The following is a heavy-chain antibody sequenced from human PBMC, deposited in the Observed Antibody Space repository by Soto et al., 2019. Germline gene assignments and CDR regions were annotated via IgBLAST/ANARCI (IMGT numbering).Heavy chain of an antibody. CDR3: ARGQYFV. CDR1: GFTFSSYA. V-gene: IGHV3-30-3*01. CDR2: ISYDGSNK. J-gene: IGHJ4*02. Sequence: GGSLRLSCAASGFTFSSYAMHWVRQAPGKGLEWVAVISYDGSNKYYADSVKGRFTISRDNSKNTLYLQMNSLRAEDTAVYYCARGQYFVWGQGTLVTV.